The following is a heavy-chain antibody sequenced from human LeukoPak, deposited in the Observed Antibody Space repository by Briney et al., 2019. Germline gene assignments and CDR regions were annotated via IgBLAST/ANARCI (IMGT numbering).Heavy chain of an antibody. V-gene: IGHV3-11*04. CDR1: GFTFSDYY. D-gene: IGHD3-22*01. CDR3: ARVRYYDSSGIDDY. Sequence: GGSLRLSCAASGFTFSDYYMSWIRQAPGKGLEWVSYISSSGSTIYYADSVKGRFTISRDNAKNTLYLQMNSLRAEDTAVYYCARVRYYDSSGIDDYWGQGTLVTVSS. J-gene: IGHJ4*02. CDR2: ISSSGSTI.